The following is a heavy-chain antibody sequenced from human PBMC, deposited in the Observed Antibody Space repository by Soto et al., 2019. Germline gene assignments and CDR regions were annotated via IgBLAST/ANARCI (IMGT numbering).Heavy chain of an antibody. V-gene: IGHV3-23*01. CDR2: TPGSCGSA. CDR1: ACTFGSYP. CDR3: ANGGSTGRFCFDL. Sequence: SXRLSWSACACTFGSYPIKAFRQAPGKGLELVSSTPGSCGSAYYEESVRGRFTISTENSKNTVYLQLDRLRPEDPAIYYCANGGSTGRFCFDLWGQGPQVNVYS. D-gene: IGHD2-8*02. J-gene: IGHJ4*02.